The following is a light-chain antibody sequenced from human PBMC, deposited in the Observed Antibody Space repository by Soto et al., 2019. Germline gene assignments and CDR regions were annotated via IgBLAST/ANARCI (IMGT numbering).Light chain of an antibody. CDR3: QQYYNFPLT. CDR2: ATS. CDR1: QDINNY. J-gene: IGKJ4*01. Sequence: DIQMTQSPSSLSASVGDRVTITCRASQDINNYITWFQQRPGEAPKSLIYATSYLQDGVPSRFSGSGSGTDLALTITSLQPEDFGNYYCQQYYNFPLTFGGGTKVEIK. V-gene: IGKV1-16*01.